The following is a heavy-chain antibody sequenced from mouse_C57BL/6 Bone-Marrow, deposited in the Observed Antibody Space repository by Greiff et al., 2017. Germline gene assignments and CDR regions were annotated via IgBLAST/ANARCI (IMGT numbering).Heavy chain of an antibody. CDR1: GYTFTDYY. CDR3: ARDYYGSSYWYFDV. J-gene: IGHJ1*03. V-gene: IGHV1-26*01. D-gene: IGHD1-1*01. CDR2: INPNNGGT. Sequence: VQLQQSGPELVKPGASVKISCKASGYTFTDYYMNWVKQSHGKSLEWIGDINPNNGGTSYNQKFKGKATLTVDKSSSTAYMEFRSLTSEDSAVYYCARDYYGSSYWYFDVWGTGTTVTVSS.